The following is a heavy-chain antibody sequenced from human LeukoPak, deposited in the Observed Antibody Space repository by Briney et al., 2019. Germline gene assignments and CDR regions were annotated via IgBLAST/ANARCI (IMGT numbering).Heavy chain of an antibody. CDR1: GFTFSNYG. Sequence: PGGSLRLSCGASGFTFSNYGMLWVRQAPGKGLEWVSFIRNDGNNKLYADSVKGRFTISRDNSKNTLYLHINSLRAEDTALYYCVKDNPLDYWGQGTLVIVSS. D-gene: IGHD1-14*01. CDR2: IRNDGNNK. J-gene: IGHJ4*02. V-gene: IGHV3-30*02. CDR3: VKDNPLDY.